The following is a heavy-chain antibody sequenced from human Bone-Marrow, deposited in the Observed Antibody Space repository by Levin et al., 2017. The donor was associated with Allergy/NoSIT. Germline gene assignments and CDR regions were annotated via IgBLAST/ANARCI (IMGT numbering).Heavy chain of an antibody. J-gene: IGHJ6*02. Sequence: PGESLKISCPASGFDFHIYIMNWVRQAPGKGLEWLSSITTASNYKYYTDSVKGRFTISRDNGKKSLYLQMNSLRAEDTAVYYCARSHPLTGTTHFSYQDGMDVWGQGTTVTVSS. CDR3: ARSHPLTGTTHFSYQDGMDV. V-gene: IGHV3-21*01. D-gene: IGHD1/OR15-1a*01. CDR2: ITTASNYK. CDR1: GFDFHIYI.